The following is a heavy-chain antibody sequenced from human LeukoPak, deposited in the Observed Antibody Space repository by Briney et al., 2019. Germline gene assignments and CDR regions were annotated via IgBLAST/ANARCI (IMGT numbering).Heavy chain of an antibody. CDR3: ARSPDYGGNYDAFDI. D-gene: IGHD4-23*01. Sequence: PSETLSLTCTVSGGSISSYYWSWIRQPPGKGLEWIGYIYYSGSTNYSPSLKSRVTISVDTSKNQFSLKLSSVTAADTAVYYCARSPDYGGNYDAFDIWGQGTMVTVSS. V-gene: IGHV4-59*08. CDR1: GGSISSYY. CDR2: IYYSGST. J-gene: IGHJ3*02.